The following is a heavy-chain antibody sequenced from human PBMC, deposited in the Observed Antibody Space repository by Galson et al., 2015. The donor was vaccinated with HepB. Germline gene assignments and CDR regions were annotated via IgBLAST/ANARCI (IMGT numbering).Heavy chain of an antibody. CDR3: ARAPPCSSTSCYTFFGEWFDP. D-gene: IGHD2-2*02. CDR2: ISAYNGNT. CDR1: GYTFTSYG. J-gene: IGHJ5*02. V-gene: IGHV1-18*04. Sequence: SVKVSCKASGYTFTSYGISWVRQAPGQGLEWMGWISAYNGNTNYAQKLQGRVTMTTDTSTSTAYMGLRSLRSDDTAVYYCARAPPCSSTSCYTFFGEWFDPWGQGTLVTVSS.